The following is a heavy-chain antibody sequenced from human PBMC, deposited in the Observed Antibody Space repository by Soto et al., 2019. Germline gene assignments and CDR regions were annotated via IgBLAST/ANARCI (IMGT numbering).Heavy chain of an antibody. V-gene: IGHV1-3*01. CDR1: GYTFTSYA. CDR3: ARDVGATGD. Sequence: QVQLVQSGAEVKKPGASVKVSCKASGYTFTSYAMHWVRQAPGQRLEWMGGINAGNGNTKYSQKFQGRVTITRDPSARTAYMELSSLRSEDTAVYYCARDVGATGDWGQGTLVTVSS. D-gene: IGHD1-26*01. J-gene: IGHJ4*02. CDR2: INAGNGNT.